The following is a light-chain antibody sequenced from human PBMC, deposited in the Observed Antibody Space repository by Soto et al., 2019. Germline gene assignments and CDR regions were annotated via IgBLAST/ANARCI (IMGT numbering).Light chain of an antibody. CDR3: QQYGSSIT. CDR1: QSVIGSY. V-gene: IGKV3-20*01. CDR2: GAS. J-gene: IGKJ1*01. Sequence: EVVLTQAPATLSVSPGDRATLSCRASQSVIGSYLAWYQHKPGQAPRLLIYGASSRATGIPDRFSGSGSGTDFALTISRLEPEDFAVYYCQQYGSSITFAQGTKVDI.